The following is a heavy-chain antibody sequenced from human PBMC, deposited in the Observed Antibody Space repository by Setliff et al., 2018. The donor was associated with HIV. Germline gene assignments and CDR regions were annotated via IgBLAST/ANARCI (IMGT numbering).Heavy chain of an antibody. CDR3: AREVVYCAGDCYRLDS. CDR2: IHTSGST. J-gene: IGHJ4*02. V-gene: IGHV4-61*09. CDR1: GGSVSSGAYY. Sequence: PSETLSLTCTVSGGSVSSGAYYWSWIRQPAGKGLEWIGHIHTSGSTNYHPSLKSRVTISLDTSRNQVSLKMSSVTAADTAVYYCAREVVYCAGDCYRLDSWGRGTLVPVSS. D-gene: IGHD2-21*02.